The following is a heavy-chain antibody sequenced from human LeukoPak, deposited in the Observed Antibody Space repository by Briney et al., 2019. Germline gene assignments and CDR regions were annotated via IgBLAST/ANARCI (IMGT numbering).Heavy chain of an antibody. V-gene: IGHV3-23*01. D-gene: IGHD3-22*01. CDR1: GFTFSSYA. Sequence: GGSLRLSCAASGFTFSSYAMSWVRQAPGKGLEWVSAISGSGGSTYYADSVKGRFTISRDNSKNTLYLQMNSLRAEDTAVYYCAKGRHYYDSSGYRSFDYWGQGTLVTVSS. CDR3: AKGRHYYDSSGYRSFDY. CDR2: ISGSGGST. J-gene: IGHJ4*02.